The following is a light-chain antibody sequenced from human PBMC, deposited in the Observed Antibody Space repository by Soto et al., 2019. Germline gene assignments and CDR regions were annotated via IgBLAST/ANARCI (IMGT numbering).Light chain of an antibody. V-gene: IGLV2-14*01. CDR1: SSDVGGYNY. J-gene: IGLJ1*01. CDR3: SSYTGSSTYV. CDR2: DVS. Sequence: QSALTQPASVSGSPGQSITISCTGTSSDVGGYNYVSWYQQHPGKAPKLMIYDVSNRPSGISKRFSGSKSGNTASLTISGLQAEDEADYYCSSYTGSSTYVFGTGTKLTVL.